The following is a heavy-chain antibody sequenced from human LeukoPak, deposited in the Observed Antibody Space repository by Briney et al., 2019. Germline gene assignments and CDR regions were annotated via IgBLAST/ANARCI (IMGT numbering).Heavy chain of an antibody. J-gene: IGHJ6*02. Sequence: GGSLRLSCAASGFTFSSYAMSWVRQAPGKGLEWVSAISGSGGSTYYADSVKGRFTISRDNSKNTLYLQMNSLRAEDTAVYYCAKEGYSTYYDFWSGYYDYYYYGTDVWGQGTTVTVSS. CDR1: GFTFSSYA. CDR2: ISGSGGST. D-gene: IGHD3-3*01. CDR3: AKEGYSTYYDFWSGYYDYYYYGTDV. V-gene: IGHV3-23*01.